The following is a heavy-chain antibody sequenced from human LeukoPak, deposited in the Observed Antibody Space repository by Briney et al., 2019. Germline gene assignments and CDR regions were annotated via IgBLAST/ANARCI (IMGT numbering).Heavy chain of an antibody. CDR1: GFTFSSYW. CDR3: ATFSGALPPLY. Sequence: QPGGSLRLSCAASGFTFSSYWMSWVRQAPGKGLEWVANIKQDGSEKYYVDSVKGRFTISRDNAKNSLYLQMNSLRAEDTAVYYCATFSGALPPLYWGQGTLVTVSS. V-gene: IGHV3-7*01. D-gene: IGHD3-10*01. J-gene: IGHJ4*02. CDR2: IKQDGSEK.